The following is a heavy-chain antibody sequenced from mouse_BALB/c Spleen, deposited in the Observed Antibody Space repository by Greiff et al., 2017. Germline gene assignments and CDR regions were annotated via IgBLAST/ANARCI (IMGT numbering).Heavy chain of an antibody. CDR1: GFTFSSYA. V-gene: IGHV5-6-5*01. CDR3: ARDITTVVEVYAMDY. Sequence: DVHLVESGGGLVKPGGSLKLSCAASGFTFSSYAMSWVRQTPEQRLEWVASISSGGSTYYPDSVKGRFTISRDNARNILYLQMRSLRSEDTAMYYCARDITTVVEVYAMDYWGQGTSVTVSS. J-gene: IGHJ4*01. CDR2: ISSGGST. D-gene: IGHD1-1*01.